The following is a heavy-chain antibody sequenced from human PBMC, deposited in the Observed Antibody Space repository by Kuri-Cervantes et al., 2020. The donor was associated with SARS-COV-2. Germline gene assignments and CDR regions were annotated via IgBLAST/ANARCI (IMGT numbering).Heavy chain of an antibody. CDR1: GFTFSSYA. D-gene: IGHD4-17*01. V-gene: IGHV3-30*03. CDR3: ARGYSDYGDRYFDL. J-gene: IGHJ2*01. Sequence: GESLKISCAASGFTFSSYAMHWVRQAPGKGLEWVAVISYDGSNKYYADSVKGRFTISRDNSKNTLYLQMNSLRAEDTAVYYSARGYSDYGDRYFDLWGRGTLVTVSS. CDR2: ISYDGSNK.